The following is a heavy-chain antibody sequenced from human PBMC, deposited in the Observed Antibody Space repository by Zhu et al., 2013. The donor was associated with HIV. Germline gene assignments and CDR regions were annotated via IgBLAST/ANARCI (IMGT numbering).Heavy chain of an antibody. V-gene: IGHV1-18*04. Sequence: QVQLVQSGAEVKKPGSSVKVSCKASGYSFTSYGFSWVRQAPGQGLEWMGWISAYNGNTNFAQKFQGRVTMTTDTSTSTAYMELRSLRSDDTAVYYCARGGGYYDSSGYYYPKWFDPWGQGTLVTVSS. CDR3: ARGGGYYDSSGYYYPKWFDP. D-gene: IGHD3-22*01. CDR1: GYSFTSYG. CDR2: ISAYNGNT. J-gene: IGHJ5*02.